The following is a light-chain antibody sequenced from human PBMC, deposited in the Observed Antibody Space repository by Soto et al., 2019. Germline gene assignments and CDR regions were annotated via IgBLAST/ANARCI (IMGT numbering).Light chain of an antibody. CDR3: ATWDDSLRGLV. V-gene: IGLV1-44*01. CDR1: SSNIGINP. Sequence: QAVVTQTPSASGTPGQRVAISCSGSSSNIGINPVNWYQQVTGAAPRLLIYGNDRRPSGVPDRFSGSKSGTSASLAISGLQSEDEADYYCATWDDSLRGLVFGGGTKLTVL. J-gene: IGLJ2*01. CDR2: GND.